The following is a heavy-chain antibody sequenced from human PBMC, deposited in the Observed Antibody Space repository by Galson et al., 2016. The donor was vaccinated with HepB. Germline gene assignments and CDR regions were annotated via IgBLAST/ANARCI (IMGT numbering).Heavy chain of an antibody. CDR3: ARGEVVVGADHRYFCGLDV. CDR1: GDSVSSNSAA. Sequence: CAISGDSVSSNSAAWNWIRQSPSRGLEWLGRTYYRSKWYNDYAVSVKSRITINPNTSKNQFSLKLTSVTAADTAVYYCARGEVVVGADHRYFCGLDVWGRGTTVTVSS. D-gene: IGHD2-15*01. J-gene: IGHJ6*04. V-gene: IGHV6-1*01. CDR2: TYYRSKWYN.